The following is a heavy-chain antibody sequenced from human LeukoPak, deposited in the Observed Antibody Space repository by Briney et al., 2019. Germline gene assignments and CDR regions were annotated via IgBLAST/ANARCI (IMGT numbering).Heavy chain of an antibody. D-gene: IGHD3-22*01. J-gene: IGHJ3*02. CDR2: INPSGGST. V-gene: IGHV1-46*01. CDR3: ARDQFGVATMIVVEAPHDAFDI. Sequence: ASVKVSCKASGYTFTSYYMHWVRQAPGQGLEWMGIINPSGGSTSYAQKSQGRVTMTRDTSTSTVYMELSSLRSEDTAVYYCARDQFGVATMIVVEAPHDAFDIWGQGTMVTVSS. CDR1: GYTFTSYY.